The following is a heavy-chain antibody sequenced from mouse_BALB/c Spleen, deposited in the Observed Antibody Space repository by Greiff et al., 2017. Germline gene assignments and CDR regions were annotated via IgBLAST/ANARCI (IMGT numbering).Heavy chain of an antibody. Sequence: EVKLVESGPSLVKPSQTLSLTCSVTGDSITSGYWNWIRKFPGNKLEYMGYISYSGSTYYNPSLKSRISITRDTSKNQYYLQLNSVTTEDTATYYCARFNGNYEYFDVWGAGTTVTVSS. D-gene: IGHD2-1*01. V-gene: IGHV3-8*02. CDR2: ISYSGST. CDR3: ARFNGNYEYFDV. J-gene: IGHJ1*01. CDR1: GDSITSGY.